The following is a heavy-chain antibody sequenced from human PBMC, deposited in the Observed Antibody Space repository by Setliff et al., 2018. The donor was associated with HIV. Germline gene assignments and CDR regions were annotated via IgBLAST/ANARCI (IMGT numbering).Heavy chain of an antibody. CDR1: GGSFSGYY. V-gene: IGHV4-34*01. Sequence: SETLSLTCAVYGGSFSGYYWSWIRQPPGKGLEWIGEINHSGNTNYNPSLKSRVTISVDTPKNQFSLRLSSVTAADTAVYYCARAVNQNKAMVYIARWGWYFDLWGRGTLVTVSS. J-gene: IGHJ2*01. CDR2: INHSGNT. CDR3: ARAVNQNKAMVYIARWGWYFDL. D-gene: IGHD5-18*01.